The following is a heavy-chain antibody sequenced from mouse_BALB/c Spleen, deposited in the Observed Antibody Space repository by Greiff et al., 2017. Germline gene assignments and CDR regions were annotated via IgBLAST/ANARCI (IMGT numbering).Heavy chain of an antibody. D-gene: IGHD4-1*01. CDR3: ARDLTGYFDD. CDR1: GFTFSDFY. J-gene: IGHJ1*01. Sequence: EVKLVESGGGLVQPGGSLRLSCATSGFTFSDFYMEWVRQPPGKRLEWIAASRNKANDYTTEYSATVKGRFIVSRDTSQSILYLQMNALRAEDTAIYYCARDLTGYFDDWGAGTTVTVSS. V-gene: IGHV7-1*02. CDR2: SRNKANDYTT.